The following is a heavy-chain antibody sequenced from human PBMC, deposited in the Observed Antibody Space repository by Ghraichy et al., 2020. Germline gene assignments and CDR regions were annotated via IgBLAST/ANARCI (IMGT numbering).Heavy chain of an antibody. Sequence: GGSLRLSCAASGFTFSSYSMNWVRQAPGKGLEWVSYISSSSSTIYYADSVKGRFTISRDNAKNSLYLQMNSLRDEDTAVYYCARFVGDFLEWLIPTHYYGMDVWGQGTTVTVYS. CDR1: GFTFSSYS. D-gene: IGHD3-3*01. CDR3: ARFVGDFLEWLIPTHYYGMDV. CDR2: ISSSSSTI. V-gene: IGHV3-48*02. J-gene: IGHJ6*02.